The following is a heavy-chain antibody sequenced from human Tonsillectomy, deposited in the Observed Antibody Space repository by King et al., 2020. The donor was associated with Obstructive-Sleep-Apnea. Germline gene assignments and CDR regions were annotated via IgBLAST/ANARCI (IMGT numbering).Heavy chain of an antibody. CDR1: GFTFSTYA. Sequence: VQLVESGGGLIQPGGSLRLSCAASGFTFSTYAMSWVRQAPGKGLEWVSAITSSGSSTYYPDSVKGRFTISRDNSNNTLYLQMNSLRAEDTAIYYCAKGRTVDYWGQGTLVTVSS. J-gene: IGHJ4*01. CDR3: AKGRTVDY. D-gene: IGHD2-8*02. CDR2: ITSSGSST. V-gene: IGHV3-23*04.